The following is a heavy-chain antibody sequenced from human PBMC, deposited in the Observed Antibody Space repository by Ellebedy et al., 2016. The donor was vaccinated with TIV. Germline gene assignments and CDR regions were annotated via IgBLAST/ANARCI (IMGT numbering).Heavy chain of an antibody. J-gene: IGHJ4*02. CDR2: INPDNGGT. Sequence: AASVKVSCRSSGYTFTDYYMHWIRQAPGQGLEWMGWINPDNGGTHYTQKFQGRVAMTRDTSISTAYMELSSLRSDDTAVYYCASDSGNDFDYWGQGTLVTVSS. V-gene: IGHV1-2*02. D-gene: IGHD5-12*01. CDR3: ASDSGNDFDY. CDR1: GYTFTDYY.